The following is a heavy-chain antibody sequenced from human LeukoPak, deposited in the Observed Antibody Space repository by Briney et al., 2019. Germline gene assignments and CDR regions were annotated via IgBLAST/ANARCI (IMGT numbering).Heavy chain of an antibody. V-gene: IGHV1-69*13. CDR3: AREGGKYYGSGVYYYYYMDV. Sequence: ASVKVSCKASGYTFTSYGISWVRQAPGQGLEWMGGIIPIFGTANYAQKFQGRVTITADESTSTAYMELSSLRSEDTAVYYCAREGGKYYGSGVYYYYYMDVWGKGTTVTISS. CDR1: GYTFTSYG. J-gene: IGHJ6*03. D-gene: IGHD3-10*01. CDR2: IIPIFGTA.